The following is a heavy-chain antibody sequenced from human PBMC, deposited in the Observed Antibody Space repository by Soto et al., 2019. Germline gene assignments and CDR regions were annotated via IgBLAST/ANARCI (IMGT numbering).Heavy chain of an antibody. CDR2: ISRSGDTV. CDR1: GFSFSDYS. J-gene: IGHJ4*02. Sequence: PGGSLRLSCAASGFSFSDYSMSWIRQAPGKGLEWISYISRSGDTVYYGNSVKGRFSISRDNAKNSLFLQMNSLRAEDTAVYYCAAPPDANIPGFDYWGKGAQVTFP. V-gene: IGHV3-11*01. D-gene: IGHD2-2*01. CDR3: AAPPDANIPGFDY.